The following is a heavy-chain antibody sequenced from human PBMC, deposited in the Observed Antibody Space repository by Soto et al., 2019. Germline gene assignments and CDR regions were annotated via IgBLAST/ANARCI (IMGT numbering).Heavy chain of an antibody. CDR3: ARTLVGATPADY. D-gene: IGHD1-26*01. Sequence: VQLLQSGAEVKKPGASVKVSCKASGYTFTSYAMHWVRQAPGQRLEWMGWINAGNGNTKYSQKFQGRVTITRVTSARTAYLALSSLRSEDTAVYYCARTLVGATPADYWGQGTLVTVSS. V-gene: IGHV1-3*01. CDR2: INAGNGNT. CDR1: GYTFTSYA. J-gene: IGHJ4*02.